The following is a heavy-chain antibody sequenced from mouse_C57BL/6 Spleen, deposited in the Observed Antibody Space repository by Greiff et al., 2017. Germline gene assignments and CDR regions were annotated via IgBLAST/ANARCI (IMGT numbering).Heavy chain of an antibody. J-gene: IGHJ1*03. V-gene: IGHV3-6*01. CDR1: GYSITSGYY. CDR3: AREEGRDYGNPHWYFDV. Sequence: DVQLVESGPGLVKPSQSLSLTCSVTGYSITSGYYWNWIRQFPGNKLEWMGYIIYDGSNNYNPSLKNRISITRDTSKNQFFLKLNSVTTEDTATYYCAREEGRDYGNPHWYFDVWGTGTTVTVSS. CDR2: IIYDGSN. D-gene: IGHD1-1*01.